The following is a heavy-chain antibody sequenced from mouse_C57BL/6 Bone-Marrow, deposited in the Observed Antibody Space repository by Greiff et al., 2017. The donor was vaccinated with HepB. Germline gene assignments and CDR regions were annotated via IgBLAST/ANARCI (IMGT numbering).Heavy chain of an antibody. V-gene: IGHV1-4*01. CDR1: GYTFTSYT. D-gene: IGHD3-2*02. Sequence: VQLQQSGAELARPGASVKMSCKASGYTFTSYTMHWVKQRPGQGLEWIGYINPSSGYTKYNQKFKDKATLTADKSSSTAYMQLSSLTSEDSAVYYCARSGSSGYRVPSDYWGQGTTLTVSS. J-gene: IGHJ2*01. CDR2: INPSSGYT. CDR3: ARSGSSGYRVPSDY.